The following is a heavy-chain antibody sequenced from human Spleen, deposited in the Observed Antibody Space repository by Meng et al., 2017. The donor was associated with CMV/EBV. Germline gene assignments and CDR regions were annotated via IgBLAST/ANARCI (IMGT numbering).Heavy chain of an antibody. V-gene: IGHV4-30-4*08. J-gene: IGHJ6*02. CDR3: ARDSVIGGRSPGGMDV. D-gene: IGHD2-15*01. CDR1: GGSISSGDYY. CDR2: IYYSGST. Sequence: SETLSLTCTVSGGSISSGDYYWSWIRQPPEKGLEWIGYIYYSGSTYYNPSLKSRVTISVDTSKNQFSLKLSSVTAADTAVYYCARDSVIGGRSPGGMDVWGQGTTVTVSS.